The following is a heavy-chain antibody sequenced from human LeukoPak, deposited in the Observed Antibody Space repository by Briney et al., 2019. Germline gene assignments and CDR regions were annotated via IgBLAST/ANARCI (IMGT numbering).Heavy chain of an antibody. Sequence: SVKVSCKASEGTFTSYTIYWVRQAPGQGLEWVGRIIPIFGTTNYEQKFQGRVTITTDESTSTAYMELTGLRSDDTAVYYCARADSGFSYGYDYWGQGTLVTVSS. J-gene: IGHJ4*02. CDR2: IIPIFGTT. CDR1: EGTFTSYT. CDR3: ARADSGFSYGYDY. V-gene: IGHV1-69*05. D-gene: IGHD5-18*01.